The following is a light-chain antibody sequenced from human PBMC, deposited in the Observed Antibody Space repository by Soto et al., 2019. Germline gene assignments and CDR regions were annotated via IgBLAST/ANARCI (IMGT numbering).Light chain of an antibody. CDR3: QQRSNWPRIT. V-gene: IGKV3D-20*02. CDR2: DAS. J-gene: IGKJ5*01. Sequence: EFVLTQSPGTLSLSPGERATLSCRAIQTVRNNYLAWYQQKPGQAPRLLIYDASSRATGIPDRFSGSGSGTDFTLTISSLEPEDFAVYYCQQRSNWPRITFGQGTRLEIK. CDR1: QTVRNNY.